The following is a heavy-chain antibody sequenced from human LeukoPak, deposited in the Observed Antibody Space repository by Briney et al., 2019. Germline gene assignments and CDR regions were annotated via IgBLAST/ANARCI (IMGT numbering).Heavy chain of an antibody. V-gene: IGHV3-11*01. Sequence: GSLRLSCVGSGSIFRDYPMIWMRQAPGKGLEWISYISTSGNTIYYADSVKGRFTISRDNAKNSLYLQMNSLRAEDTALYYCAKDMGQDDAFDIWGQGTMVTVSS. D-gene: IGHD3-10*01. CDR1: GSIFRDYP. CDR3: AKDMGQDDAFDI. CDR2: ISTSGNTI. J-gene: IGHJ3*02.